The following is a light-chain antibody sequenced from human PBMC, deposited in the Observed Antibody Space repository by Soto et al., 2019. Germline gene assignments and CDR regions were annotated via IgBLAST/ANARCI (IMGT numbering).Light chain of an antibody. Sequence: DIQMTQSPSSLSASVGDRVTITCRASQSISSYLNWYQQKPGKAPKLLIYAASSLQSGVPSRFSSSGSGTDFTLTISSLQPEDFATYYCQQSYSTSRTFGQGTKVEIK. CDR2: AAS. J-gene: IGKJ1*01. CDR3: QQSYSTSRT. V-gene: IGKV1-39*01. CDR1: QSISSY.